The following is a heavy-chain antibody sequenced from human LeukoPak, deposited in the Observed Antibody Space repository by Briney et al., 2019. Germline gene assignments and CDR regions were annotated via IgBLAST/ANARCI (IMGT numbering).Heavy chain of an antibody. J-gene: IGHJ4*02. CDR1: GFTFSSYA. CDR3: AKGGYSYGYEDYYFDY. CDR2: ISGSGGST. D-gene: IGHD5-18*01. Sequence: GGSLRLSCAASGFTFSSYAMSWVRQAPGKGLEWVSAISGSGGSTFYTDSVKGRFTISRDNSKNTLYLQMNSLRAEDTAVYYCAKGGYSYGYEDYYFDYWGQGTLVTVSS. V-gene: IGHV3-23*01.